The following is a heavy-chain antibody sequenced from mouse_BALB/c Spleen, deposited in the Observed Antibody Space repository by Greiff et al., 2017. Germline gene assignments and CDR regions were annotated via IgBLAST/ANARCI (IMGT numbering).Heavy chain of an antibody. CDR2: ISYDGSN. CDR3: ARRAMITYYAMDY. V-gene: IGHV3-6*02. Sequence: EVKLMESGPGLVKPSQSLSLTCSVTGYSITSGYYWNWIRQFPGNKLEWMGYISYDGSNNYNPSLKNRISITRDTSKNQFFLKLNSVTTEDTATYYCARRAMITYYAMDYWGQGTSVTVSS. J-gene: IGHJ4*01. D-gene: IGHD2-4*01. CDR1: GYSITSGYY.